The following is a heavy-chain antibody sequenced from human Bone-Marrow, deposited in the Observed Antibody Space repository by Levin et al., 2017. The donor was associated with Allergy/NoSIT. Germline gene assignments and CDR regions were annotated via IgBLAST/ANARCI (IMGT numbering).Heavy chain of an antibody. V-gene: IGHV5-51*01. CDR2: IFPADSDT. Sequence: KLGESLKISCKGSGYNFARHWIGWARQMPGKGLEWMGIIFPADSDTRYSPSFQGHVTISADKSINTAYLQWGSVKASDTAKYYCASSRDCSGAACYLLDSWGQGTLVTVSS. D-gene: IGHD2-15*01. CDR3: ASSRDCSGAACYLLDS. CDR1: GYNFARHW. J-gene: IGHJ4*02.